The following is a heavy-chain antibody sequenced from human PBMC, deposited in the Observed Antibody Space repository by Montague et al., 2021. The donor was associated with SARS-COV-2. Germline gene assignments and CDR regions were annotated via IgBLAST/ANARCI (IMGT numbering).Heavy chain of an antibody. CDR1: GVSITSTNW. CDR3: AGKVLTVPADY. Sequence: PETLSLTSAVSGVSITSTNWWSLVRQPPGKGLEWIGEISYGGIATYNPSLKSRATISMDRSRNLFSLKLSSVTAADTAIYYCAGKVLTVPADYWGQGTLVTVS. J-gene: IGHJ4*02. D-gene: IGHD4-11*01. V-gene: IGHV4-4*03. CDR2: ISYGGIA.